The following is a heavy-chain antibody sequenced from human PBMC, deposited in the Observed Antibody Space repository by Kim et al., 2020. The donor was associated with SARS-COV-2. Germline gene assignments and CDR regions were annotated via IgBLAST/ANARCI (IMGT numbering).Heavy chain of an antibody. D-gene: IGHD3-16*01. Sequence: YYNPSLKGRVPFAVDKSRNQFSRRLTSMTAADTAVYYCARQMEINGWLDPWGQGILVTVSS. J-gene: IGHJ5*02. V-gene: IGHV4-39*01. CDR3: ARQMEINGWLDP.